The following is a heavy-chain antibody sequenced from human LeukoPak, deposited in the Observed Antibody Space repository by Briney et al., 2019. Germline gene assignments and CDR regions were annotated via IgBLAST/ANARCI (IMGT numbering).Heavy chain of an antibody. V-gene: IGHV3-9*03. Sequence: QSGRSLRHSCAASGFTFDDYAMHWVRQAPGKGLEWVSGISWNSGSIGYADSVKGRFTISRDNAKNSLYLQMNSLRAEDMALYYCAKGTYCSSTSCAFDIWGQGTMVTVSS. CDR2: ISWNSGSI. CDR3: AKGTYCSSTSCAFDI. J-gene: IGHJ3*02. CDR1: GFTFDDYA. D-gene: IGHD2-2*01.